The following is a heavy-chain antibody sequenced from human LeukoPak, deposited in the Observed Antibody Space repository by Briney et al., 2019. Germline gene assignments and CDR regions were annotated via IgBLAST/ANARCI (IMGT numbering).Heavy chain of an antibody. Sequence: GRSLRLSCADSGSTFSTHGMHWVRKAPGKGLEWVAVISYDGTKKYYADSVKGRFTISRDNSKNTLYLQMNSLNPEDTAVYYCAQGGWITTHMGGKAPWGQGTLVTVSS. CDR2: ISYDGTKK. D-gene: IGHD3-16*01. CDR1: GSTFSTHG. J-gene: IGHJ4*02. V-gene: IGHV3-30*18. CDR3: AQGGWITTHMGGKAP.